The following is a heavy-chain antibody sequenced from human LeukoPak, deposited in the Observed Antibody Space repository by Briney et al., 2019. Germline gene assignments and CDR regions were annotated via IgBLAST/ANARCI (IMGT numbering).Heavy chain of an antibody. D-gene: IGHD5-24*01. CDR2: IYGSGYT. V-gene: IGHV4-59*12. CDR1: GGSISGWY. J-gene: IGHJ4*02. Sequence: SETLSLTCTVSGGSISGWYWSWIRQPPGKGLEWIGYIYGSGYTNYNPSLKSRVTMSIDTSTNQFSLKLSSVTAADTAVYYCARVGEMATIKGDFDYWGQGTLVTVSS. CDR3: ARVGEMATIKGDFDY.